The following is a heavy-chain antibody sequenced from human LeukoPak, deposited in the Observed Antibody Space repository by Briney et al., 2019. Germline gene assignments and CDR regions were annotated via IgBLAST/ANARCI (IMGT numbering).Heavy chain of an antibody. J-gene: IGHJ4*02. CDR1: VYTFTSYG. V-gene: IGHV1-18*01. Sequence: EASVKVSCKASVYTFTSYGISWVRQAPGQGLEWMGWISAYNGNANYAQKLQGRVTMTTDTSTSTAYMELRSLRSDDTAVYYCASRAVGEDYWGQGTLVTVSS. D-gene: IGHD6-19*01. CDR3: ASRAVGEDY. CDR2: ISAYNGNA.